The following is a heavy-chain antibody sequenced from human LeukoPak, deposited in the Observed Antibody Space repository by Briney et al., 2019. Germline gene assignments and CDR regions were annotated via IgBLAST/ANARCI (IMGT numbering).Heavy chain of an antibody. Sequence: GGSLRLSCAASGFTFSSYWMHWVRHTPGKGLVWVSRIKSDGSSTSYADSVKGRFTISRDNAKNTLYPQMNSLRAEDTAVYYCARDGYSFGHDFDYWGQGTLVTVSS. CDR3: ARDGYSFGHDFDY. V-gene: IGHV3-74*01. CDR1: GFTFSSYW. J-gene: IGHJ4*02. CDR2: IKSDGSST. D-gene: IGHD5-18*01.